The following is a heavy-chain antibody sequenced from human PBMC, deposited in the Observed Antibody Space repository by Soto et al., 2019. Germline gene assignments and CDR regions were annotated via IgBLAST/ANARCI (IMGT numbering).Heavy chain of an antibody. V-gene: IGHV6-1*01. CDR1: GDSVSNNGAT. D-gene: IGHD1-26*01. CDR2: VYYRSRWQY. CDR3: ARDPADFNSGFDS. Sequence: QVQLQQSGPGLVKSSQTLSLTCAICGDSVSNNGATWNWIRQSPSRGLECLGRVYYRSRWQYDYASSVRSRITVNPDTSKNQVSPQLSSVTPEDTAVYDCARDPADFNSGFDSWGQGALVTDSS. J-gene: IGHJ4*02.